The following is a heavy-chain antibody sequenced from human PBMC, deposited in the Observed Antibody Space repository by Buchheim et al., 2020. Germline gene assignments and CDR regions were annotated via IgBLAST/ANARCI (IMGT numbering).Heavy chain of an antibody. CDR3: ARYGGNRKYYFDS. Sequence: QVQLQESGPGLVKPSETLSLTCTVSGASISSYYWSWIRQPPGKGLEWIGHIYFSGSTNYNPSLTSRVAFSLDTSKNQFSLKPSSVTAADTAVYFCARYGGNRKYYFDSWGQGTL. CDR2: IYFSGST. V-gene: IGHV4-59*01. J-gene: IGHJ4*02. D-gene: IGHD4/OR15-4a*01. CDR1: GASISSYY.